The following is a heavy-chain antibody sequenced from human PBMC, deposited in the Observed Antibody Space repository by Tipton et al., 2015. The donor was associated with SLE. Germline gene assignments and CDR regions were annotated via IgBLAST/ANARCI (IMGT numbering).Heavy chain of an antibody. V-gene: IGHV3-9*01. CDR3: AKDQSQIIAAAGTCFDY. CDR2: ISWNSGSI. D-gene: IGHD6-13*01. CDR1: GFTFDDYA. Sequence: SLRLSCAASGFTFDDYAMHWVRQAPGKGLAWVSGISWNSGSIGYADSVKGRFTISRDNAKNSLYLQMNSLRAEDTALYYCAKDQSQIIAAAGTCFDYWGQGTLVTVSS. J-gene: IGHJ4*02.